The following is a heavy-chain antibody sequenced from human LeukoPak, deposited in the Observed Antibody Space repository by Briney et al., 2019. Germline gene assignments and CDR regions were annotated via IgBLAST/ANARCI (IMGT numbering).Heavy chain of an antibody. CDR1: GGSISSYY. CDR2: IYYSGST. V-gene: IGHV4-59*12. CDR3: ARGLLLWFGELDYFDY. Sequence: PSVTLSLTCTVSGGSISSYYWSWIRQPPGKGLEWIGYIYYSGSTNYNPSLKGRVTISVDTSKNQFSLKLSSVTAADTAVYYCARGLLLWFGELDYFDYWGQGTLVTVSS. D-gene: IGHD3-10*01. J-gene: IGHJ4*02.